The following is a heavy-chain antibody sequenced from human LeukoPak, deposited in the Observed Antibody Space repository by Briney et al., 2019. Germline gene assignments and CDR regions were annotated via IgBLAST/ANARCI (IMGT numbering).Heavy chain of an antibody. J-gene: IGHJ4*02. D-gene: IGHD3-10*01. CDR2: MTRDGTST. CDR1: GFIFSRYW. V-gene: IGHV3-74*01. Sequence: GSLRLSCASSGFIFSRYWMHWVRQAPGKGLVWVSRMTRDGTSTAYADSVKGRFTISRDNAKNTLYLQMNSLRAEDTAVYYCAKAHYSDYYGSGSYWSYWGQGTLVTVSS. CDR3: AKAHYSDYYGSGSYWSY.